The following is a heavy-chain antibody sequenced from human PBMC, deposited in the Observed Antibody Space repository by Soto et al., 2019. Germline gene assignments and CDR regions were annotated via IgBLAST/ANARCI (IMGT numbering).Heavy chain of an antibody. V-gene: IGHV4-31*03. CDR2: IYYSGST. Sequence: QVQLQESGPGLVKPSQTLSLTCTVSGGSISSGGYYWSWIRQHPGKGLEWIGYIYYSGSTYHNPSLKSRVTISVDTSKNQFSLKLSSVTAADTAVYYCARGSGSYYGYYYYGMDVWGQGTTVTVSS. CDR3: ARGSGSYYGYYYYGMDV. CDR1: GGSISSGGYY. J-gene: IGHJ6*02. D-gene: IGHD1-26*01.